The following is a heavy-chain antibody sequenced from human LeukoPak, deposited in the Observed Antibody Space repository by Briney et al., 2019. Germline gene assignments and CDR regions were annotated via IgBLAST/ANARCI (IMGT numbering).Heavy chain of an antibody. CDR3: ARRAGAYSHPYDY. D-gene: IGHD4/OR15-4a*01. Sequence: GGSLRLSCAGSGFTLSSFEMHWVRQAPGKGLEWISFITSGGTTTFYADSVKGRFTISRDNSKNTLYLQMNSLRAEDTAVYYCARRAGAYSHPYDYWGQGTLVTVSS. CDR2: ITSGGTTT. CDR1: GFTLSSFE. J-gene: IGHJ4*02. V-gene: IGHV3-48*03.